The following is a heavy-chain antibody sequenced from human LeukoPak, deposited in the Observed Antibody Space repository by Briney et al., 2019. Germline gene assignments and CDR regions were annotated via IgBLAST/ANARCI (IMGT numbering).Heavy chain of an antibody. CDR3: ASPNYYDSSGYYPIDY. CDR2: IYYSGGT. V-gene: IGHV4-39*01. J-gene: IGHJ4*02. CDR1: GGSISSSSYY. D-gene: IGHD3-22*01. Sequence: PSETLSLTCTVSGGSISSSSYYWGWIRQPPGKGLEWIGSIYYSGGTYYNPSLKSRVTISVDTSKNQFSLKLSSVTAADTAVYYCASPNYYDSSGYYPIDYWGQGTLVTVSS.